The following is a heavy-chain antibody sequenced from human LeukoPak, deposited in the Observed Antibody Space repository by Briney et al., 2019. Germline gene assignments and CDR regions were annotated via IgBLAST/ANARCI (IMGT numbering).Heavy chain of an antibody. CDR3: AKDLAGSGSYSFDY. J-gene: IGHJ4*02. CDR1: GFTFSNYA. CDR2: ISGSGGST. V-gene: IGHV3-23*01. Sequence: GGSLRLSCAASGFTFSNYAMNWVRQAPGRGLEWVSAISGSGGSTYYADSVKGRFTISRDNSKNTLYLQMNSLRAEDTAVYYCAKDLAGSGSYSFDYWAREPWSPSPQ. D-gene: IGHD1-26*01.